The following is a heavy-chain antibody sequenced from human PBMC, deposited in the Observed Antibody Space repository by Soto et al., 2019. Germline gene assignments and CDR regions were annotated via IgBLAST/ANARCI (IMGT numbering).Heavy chain of an antibody. V-gene: IGHV3-9*01. J-gene: IGHJ4*02. D-gene: IGHD6-13*01. CDR3: AKDTHSGYSSSWPDY. CDR1: GFTFDDYA. CDR2: ISWNSGSI. Sequence: EVQLVEAGGGLVQPGRSLRLSCAASGFTFDDYAMHWARQAPGKGLEWVSGISWNSGSIGYADSVKGRFTISRDNAKNSLYLQMNSLRAEDTALYYCAKDTHSGYSSSWPDYWGQGTLVTVSS.